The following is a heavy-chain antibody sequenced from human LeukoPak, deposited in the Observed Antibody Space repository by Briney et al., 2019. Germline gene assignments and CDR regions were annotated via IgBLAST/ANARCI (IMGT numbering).Heavy chain of an antibody. CDR1: GGSFSGYY. V-gene: IGHV4-34*01. D-gene: IGHD6-19*01. CDR2: INHSGST. CDR3: AGLQWRGDEYYGLDV. J-gene: IGHJ6*02. Sequence: SETLSLTCAVYGGSFSGYYWSWIRQPPGKGLEWIGEINHSGSTNYNPSLKSRVTISVDTSKNQFSLKLSSVTAADTAVYYCAGLQWRGDEYYGLDVWGQGTTVTVSS.